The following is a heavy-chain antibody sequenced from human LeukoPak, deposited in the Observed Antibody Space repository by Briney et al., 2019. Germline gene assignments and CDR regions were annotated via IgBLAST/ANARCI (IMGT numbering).Heavy chain of an antibody. Sequence: GGSLRLSCAASGFTFDDYAMHWVRQAPGKGLEWVSGISWNSGSIGYADSVKGRFTISRDNAKNSLYLQMNSLRAEDTAVYYCARDPSTNSGSYPVPFDYWGQGTLVTVSS. CDR3: ARDPSTNSGSYPVPFDY. V-gene: IGHV3-9*01. CDR1: GFTFDDYA. CDR2: ISWNSGSI. D-gene: IGHD1-26*01. J-gene: IGHJ4*02.